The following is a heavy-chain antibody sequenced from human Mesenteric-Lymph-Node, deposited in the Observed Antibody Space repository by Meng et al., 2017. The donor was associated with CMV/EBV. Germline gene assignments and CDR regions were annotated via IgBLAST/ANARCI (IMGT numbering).Heavy chain of an antibody. V-gene: IGHV2-5*02. D-gene: IGHD5-18*01. CDR1: GFSLSTSGVG. CDR2: IYWDDDK. CDR3: AHRRHSYGAFDY. Sequence: FSGFSLSTSGVGWGWLRQPPGKALEWLALIYWDDDKRYSPSLKSRLTITKDTSKNQVLLTMTNMDPVDTATYYCAHRRHSYGAFDYWGQGALVTVSS. J-gene: IGHJ4*02.